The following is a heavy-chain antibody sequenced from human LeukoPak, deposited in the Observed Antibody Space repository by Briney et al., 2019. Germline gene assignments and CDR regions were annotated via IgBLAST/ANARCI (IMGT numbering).Heavy chain of an antibody. Sequence: GGSLRLSCAASGFTFSSYSMNWVRQAPGKGLEWVSSISSSSSYIYYADSVKGRFTISRDNAKNSLYLQMNSLRAEDTAVYYCARDRTSCLGCMDVWSQGTTVTVSS. J-gene: IGHJ6*02. CDR2: ISSSSSYI. CDR1: GFTFSSYS. V-gene: IGHV3-21*01. CDR3: ARDRTSCLGCMDV. D-gene: IGHD2-2*01.